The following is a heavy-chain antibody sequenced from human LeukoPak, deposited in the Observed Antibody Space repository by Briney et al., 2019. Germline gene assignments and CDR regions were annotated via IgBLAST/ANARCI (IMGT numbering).Heavy chain of an antibody. D-gene: IGHD3-22*01. CDR3: AKDRSSGYYFDY. Sequence: GGSLRLSCAASGFTFSSYGMSWVRQAPGKGLEWVSAISGSGGSTYYADSVKGRFTISRDNSKNTLYLQMNSLRAEDTAVYYCAKDRSSGYYFDYWGQGTLVTVSS. J-gene: IGHJ4*02. V-gene: IGHV3-23*01. CDR1: GFTFSSYG. CDR2: ISGSGGST.